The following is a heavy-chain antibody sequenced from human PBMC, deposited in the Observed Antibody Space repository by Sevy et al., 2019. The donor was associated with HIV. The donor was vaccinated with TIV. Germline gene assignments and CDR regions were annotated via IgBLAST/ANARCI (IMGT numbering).Heavy chain of an antibody. CDR1: GGSISSSSYY. CDR3: AATYYDFWSGYYGASYYYYGMDV. D-gene: IGHD3-3*01. Sequence: ETLSLTCTVSGGSISSSSYYWGWIRQPPGKGLEWIGSIYYSGSTYYNPSLKSRVTISVDTSKNQFSLKLSSVTAADTAVYYCAATYYDFWSGYYGASYYYYGMDVWGQGTTVTVSS. J-gene: IGHJ6*02. CDR2: IYYSGST. V-gene: IGHV4-39*01.